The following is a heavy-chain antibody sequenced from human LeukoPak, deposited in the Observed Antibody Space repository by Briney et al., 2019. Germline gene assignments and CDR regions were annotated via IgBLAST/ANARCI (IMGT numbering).Heavy chain of an antibody. D-gene: IGHD3-16*01. CDR2: IYYSGST. CDR1: GGSISSYY. Sequence: SETLSLTWTVSGGSISSYYWSWIRQPPGKGLEWIGYIYYSGSTNYNPSLKSRVTISVDTSKNQFSLKLSSVTAADTAVYYCARQNYGDAFDIWAQGTMVTVSS. CDR3: ARQNYGDAFDI. V-gene: IGHV4-59*01. J-gene: IGHJ3*02.